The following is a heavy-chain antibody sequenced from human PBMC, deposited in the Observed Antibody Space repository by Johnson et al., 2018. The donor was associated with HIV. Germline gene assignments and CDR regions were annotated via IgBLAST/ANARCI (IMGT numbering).Heavy chain of an antibody. V-gene: IGHV3-23*04. CDR1: GFIFDDYA. D-gene: IGHD6-13*01. CDR3: AKDLTCIAAAGTKSPSAFDI. Sequence: VQLVESGGGLVQPGRSLRLTCAASGFIFDDYAMYWVRQAPGKCLEWVSGISGSGGFSYYADSVKGRFTISRDNSKNTLYLQMNSLRAEDKAVYYCAKDLTCIAAAGTKSPSAFDIWG. J-gene: IGHJ3*02. CDR2: ISGSGGFS.